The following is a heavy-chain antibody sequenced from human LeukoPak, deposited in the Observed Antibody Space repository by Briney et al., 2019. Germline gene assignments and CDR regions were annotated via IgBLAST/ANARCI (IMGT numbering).Heavy chain of an antibody. CDR3: ARDRITMVRGIYCYYYGMDV. CDR2: ISSSSSYI. Sequence: PGGSLRLPCAASGFTFSSYSMNWVRQAPGKGLEWVSSISSSSSYIYYADSVKGRFTISRDNAKNSLYLQMNSLRAEDTAVYYCARDRITMVRGIYCYYYGMDVWGQGTTVTVSS. D-gene: IGHD3-10*01. V-gene: IGHV3-21*01. CDR1: GFTFSSYS. J-gene: IGHJ6*02.